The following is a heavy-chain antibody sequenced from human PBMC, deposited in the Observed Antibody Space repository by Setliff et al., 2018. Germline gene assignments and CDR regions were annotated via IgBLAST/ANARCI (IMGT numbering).Heavy chain of an antibody. V-gene: IGHV5-51*01. D-gene: IGHD2-15*01. J-gene: IGHJ4*02. Sequence: GESLKISCKGSGNSFTNSWIGWVRQMPGKGPEWMGIIFPDDSTTRYSPSFQGQVTISADKSITTAYLQWSSLKASDNAMYYCARRGGYCSGGSCELDYWGQGTLVTVSS. CDR3: ARRGGYCSGGSCELDY. CDR2: IFPDDSTT. CDR1: GNSFTNSW.